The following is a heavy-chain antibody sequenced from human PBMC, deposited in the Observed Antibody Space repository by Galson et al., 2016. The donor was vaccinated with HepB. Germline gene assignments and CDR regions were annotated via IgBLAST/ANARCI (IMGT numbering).Heavy chain of an antibody. CDR1: GGSFSGYY. J-gene: IGHJ4*02. D-gene: IGHD3-10*01. V-gene: IGHV4-34*01. CDR3: ARDRVTVIRGVTALDY. Sequence: SETLSLTCAVYGGSFSGYYWSWIRQPPGERLEWIGEIGHSGSTTYNPSLKSRVTISLDTSKNQFSLRLKSVTAADTALYFCARDRVTVIRGVTALDYWGQGILVTVSS. CDR2: IGHSGST.